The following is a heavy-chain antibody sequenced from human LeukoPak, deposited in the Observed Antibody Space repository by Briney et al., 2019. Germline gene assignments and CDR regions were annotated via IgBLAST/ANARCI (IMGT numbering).Heavy chain of an antibody. CDR3: AGDRRDAYYYYGMDV. CDR2: IYYSGSA. D-gene: IGHD5-24*01. V-gene: IGHV4-30-4*01. CDR1: GGSISSGDYY. J-gene: IGHJ6*02. Sequence: PSQTLSLTCTVSGGSISSGDYYWSWIRQPPGKGLEWIGYIYYSGSAYYNPSLKGRITISLETSKNQFSLKLSSVTAADTAVYYCAGDRRDAYYYYGMDVWGQGATVTVSS.